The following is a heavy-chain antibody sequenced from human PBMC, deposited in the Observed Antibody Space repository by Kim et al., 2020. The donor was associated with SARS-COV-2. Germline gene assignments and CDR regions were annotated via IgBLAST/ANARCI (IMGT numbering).Heavy chain of an antibody. CDR3: ARDRDCSITSCYNAFDM. CDR1: GFTFNTYA. D-gene: IGHD2-2*02. CDR2: ISHDGSSQ. V-gene: IGHV3-30-3*01. J-gene: IGHJ3*02. Sequence: GGSLRLSCAASGFTFNTYAMHWVRLAPGKGLEWVAVISHDGSSQYYADPVKGRLTISRDNSKSTLFLQMNSLRAEDTAMYYCARDRDCSITSCYNAFDMWGQGTMVTVSS.